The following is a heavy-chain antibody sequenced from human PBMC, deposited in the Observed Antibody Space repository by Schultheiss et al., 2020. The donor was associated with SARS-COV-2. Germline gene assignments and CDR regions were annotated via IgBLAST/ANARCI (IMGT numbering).Heavy chain of an antibody. CDR1: GYTFTSYG. V-gene: IGHV1-8*02. Sequence: ASVKVSCKASGYTFTSYGINWVRQATGQGLEWMGWMNPNSGNTGYAQKFQGRVTMTRNTSISTDYMELSSLRSEDTAVYYCAREPDLHGYSSSWPDYWGQGTLVTVSS. J-gene: IGHJ4*02. CDR2: MNPNSGNT. D-gene: IGHD6-13*01. CDR3: AREPDLHGYSSSWPDY.